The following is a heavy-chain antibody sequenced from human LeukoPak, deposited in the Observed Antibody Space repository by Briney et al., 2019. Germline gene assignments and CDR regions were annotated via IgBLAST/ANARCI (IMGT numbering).Heavy chain of an antibody. D-gene: IGHD3-22*01. CDR1: GFTFSSYA. CDR2: ISYDGSNK. V-gene: IGHV3-30-3*01. J-gene: IGHJ4*02. Sequence: PGGSLRLSCAASGFTFSSYAMHWVRQAPGKGLEWVAVISYDGSNKYYADSVKGRFTISRDNSKNTLYLQMNSLRAEDTAVYYCAREGLYYDSSGYQGPAGFDYWGQGTLVTVSS. CDR3: AREGLYYDSSGYQGPAGFDY.